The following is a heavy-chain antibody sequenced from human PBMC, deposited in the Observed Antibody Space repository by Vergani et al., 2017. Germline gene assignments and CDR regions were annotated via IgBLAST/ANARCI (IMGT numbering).Heavy chain of an antibody. D-gene: IGHD1-1*01. Sequence: QVQLQQWGAGLLKPSETLSLTCAVYGGSFSGYYWSWIRQPPGKGLEWIGEINHSGSTNYNPSLKSRVTISVDTSKNQFSLKLSSVTAADTAVYYCARGLGTGNRYYYYYMDVWGKGTTVTVSS. V-gene: IGHV4-34*01. CDR2: INHSGST. CDR1: GGSFSGYY. CDR3: ARGLGTGNRYYYYYMDV. J-gene: IGHJ6*03.